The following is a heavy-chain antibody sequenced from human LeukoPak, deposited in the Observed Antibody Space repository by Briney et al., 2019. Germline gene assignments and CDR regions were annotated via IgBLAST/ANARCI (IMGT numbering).Heavy chain of an antibody. CDR3: ARGLEYCSSTSCYRGFDY. Sequence: GASVKVSCKASGGTFSSYAISWVRQASGQGLEWMGGIIPIFGTANYAQKFQGRVTITTDESTSTAYMELSSLRSEDTAVYYCARGLEYCSSTSCYRGFDYWGQGTLVTVSS. V-gene: IGHV1-69*05. CDR2: IIPIFGTA. J-gene: IGHJ4*02. D-gene: IGHD2-2*02. CDR1: GGTFSSYA.